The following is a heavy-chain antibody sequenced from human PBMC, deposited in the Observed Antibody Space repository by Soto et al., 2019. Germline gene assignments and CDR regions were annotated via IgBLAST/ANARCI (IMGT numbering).Heavy chain of an antibody. D-gene: IGHD6-13*01. CDR2: IYYSGST. V-gene: IGHV4-39*01. CDR1: GGSISSNSFH. J-gene: IGHJ5*02. CDR3: ARRERAAGTDWWFDP. Sequence: SETLSLTCTVSGGSISSNSFHWGWIRQPPGKGLEWIGSIYYSGSTYYSPSLKSRVTISVDTSKNQFSLKVSSVTAADTAVYYCARRERAAGTDWWFDPWGQGTLVT.